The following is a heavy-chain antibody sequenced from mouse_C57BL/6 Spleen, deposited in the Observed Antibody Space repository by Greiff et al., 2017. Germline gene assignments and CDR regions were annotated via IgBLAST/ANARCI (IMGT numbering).Heavy chain of an antibody. Sequence: QVQLQQSGPELVKPGASVKISCKASGYAFSSSWMNWVKQRPGTGLEWIGRIYPGDGDTNYNGKFKGKATLTADKSSSTAYMQLSSLTSEDSAVYFCARDYGYYAMDYWGQGTSVTVSS. D-gene: IGHD2-4*01. CDR3: ARDYGYYAMDY. CDR2: IYPGDGDT. J-gene: IGHJ4*01. CDR1: GYAFSSSW. V-gene: IGHV1-82*01.